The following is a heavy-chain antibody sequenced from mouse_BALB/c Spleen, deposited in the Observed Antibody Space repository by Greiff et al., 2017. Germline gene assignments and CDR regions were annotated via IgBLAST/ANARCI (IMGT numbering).Heavy chain of an antibody. V-gene: IGHV5-4*02. D-gene: IGHD2-14*01. CDR3: ARDGGYYRSWFAY. CDR1: GFTFSDYY. Sequence: DVKLVESGGGLVKPGGSLKLSCAASGFTFSDYYMYWVRQTPEKRLEWVATISDGGSYTYYPDSVKGRFTISRDNAKNNLYLQMSSLKSEDTAMYYCARDGGYYRSWFAYWGQGTLVTVSA. J-gene: IGHJ3*01. CDR2: ISDGGSYT.